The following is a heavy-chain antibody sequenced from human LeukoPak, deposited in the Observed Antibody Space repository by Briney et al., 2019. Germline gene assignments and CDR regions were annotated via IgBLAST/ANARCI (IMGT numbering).Heavy chain of an antibody. Sequence: SETLSLTCAVYGGSFSGYYWSWIRQPPGKGLEWIGEINHSGSTNYNPSLKSRVTISVDTSKNQFSLKLSSVTAADTALYYCARGRPYGSYIYWGQGTLVTVSS. J-gene: IGHJ4*02. D-gene: IGHD2-15*01. CDR2: INHSGST. CDR3: ARGRPYGSYIY. CDR1: GGSFSGYY. V-gene: IGHV4-34*01.